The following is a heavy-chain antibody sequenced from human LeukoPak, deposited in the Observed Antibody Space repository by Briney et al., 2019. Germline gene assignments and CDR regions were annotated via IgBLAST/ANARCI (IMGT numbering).Heavy chain of an antibody. V-gene: IGHV3-21*01. CDR3: ARDRRPSDYYMDV. D-gene: IGHD2-21*01. J-gene: IGHJ6*03. CDR2: ISSSSSYI. Sequence: GGSLRLSCAASGFTFSSYSMNWVRQAPGKGLEWVSSISSSSSYIYYADSVKGRFTISRDNAKNSLYLQMNSLRAEDTAVYYCARDRRPSDYYMDVWGKGTTVTVSS. CDR1: GFTFSSYS.